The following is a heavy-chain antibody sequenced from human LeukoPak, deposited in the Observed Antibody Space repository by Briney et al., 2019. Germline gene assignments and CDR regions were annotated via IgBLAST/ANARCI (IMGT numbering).Heavy chain of an antibody. J-gene: IGHJ5*02. V-gene: IGHV4-59*01. CDR2: IYYTGAA. D-gene: IGHD4-17*01. CDR3: TKFVTVTVPNWIDP. Sequence: SETLSLTCTVSGGSISGSFWGWIRQSPGEGLEFIGYIYYTGAASYNPSLNSRVSMSVDMSKNQFSLKLNSVTAADTAVYYCTKFVTVTVPNWIDPWGQGILVTVSS. CDR1: GGSISGSF.